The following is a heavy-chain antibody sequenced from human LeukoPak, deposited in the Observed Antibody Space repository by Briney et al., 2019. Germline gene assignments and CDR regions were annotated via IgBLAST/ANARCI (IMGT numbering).Heavy chain of an antibody. V-gene: IGHV3-23*01. D-gene: IGHD4-11*01. J-gene: IGHJ4*02. CDR1: GLIFRSYA. Sequence: PGRSLRLSCAVSGLIFRSYAMSWVRHAPGKGLEWVSGISGSAGSTFYADSVKGRFTISRDNSKNTLYLQLNSLRAEDTAIYYCAKDKEPTTVTTPYFDSWGQGALVTVSS. CDR3: AKDKEPTTVTTPYFDS. CDR2: ISGSAGST.